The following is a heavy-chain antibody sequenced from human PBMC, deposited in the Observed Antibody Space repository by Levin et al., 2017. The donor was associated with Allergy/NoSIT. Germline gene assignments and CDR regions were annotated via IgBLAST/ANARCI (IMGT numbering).Heavy chain of an antibody. CDR3: ARIMYGTDAFDI. V-gene: IGHV3-11*01. J-gene: IGHJ3*02. CDR2: ISSSGGTI. Sequence: GGSLRLSCAASGFIFSDFYMTWIRQAPGKGLDWVSYISSSGGTIFYSDSVKGRFTISRDNTKNSLFLQMNSLRAEDTAVYYCARIMYGTDAFDIWGLGTMVTVSS. CDR1: GFIFSDFY. D-gene: IGHD2-8*01.